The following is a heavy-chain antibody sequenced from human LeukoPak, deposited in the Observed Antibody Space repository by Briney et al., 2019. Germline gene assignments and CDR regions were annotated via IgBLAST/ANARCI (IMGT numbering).Heavy chain of an antibody. CDR2: ISASGGST. CDR1: GFTLSSYA. V-gene: IGHV3-23*01. Sequence: GGSLRLSCAASGFTLSSYAMSWVRQALGKGLEWVSSISASGGSTNYADSVKGRFTISRDNSKNTVYLQMNSLRAEDTAVYYCAKVMKGSERLTMVRGVIIKTAGLYYMDVWGKGTTVTVSS. CDR3: AKVMKGSERLTMVRGVIIKTAGLYYMDV. D-gene: IGHD3-10*01. J-gene: IGHJ6*03.